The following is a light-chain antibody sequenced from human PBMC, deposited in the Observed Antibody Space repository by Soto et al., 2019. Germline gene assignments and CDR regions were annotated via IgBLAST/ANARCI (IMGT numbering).Light chain of an antibody. J-gene: IGKJ4*01. CDR3: QQRSHWPPVT. Sequence: EIVLTQSPATLSLSPGERATLSCRASQSVSSYLAWYQHKPGQAPRLLIYDASNRATGIPPRFSGSGSRTDFTLPTSSLEPEDVAIYYCQQRSHWPPVTFGGGTKVEIK. V-gene: IGKV3-11*01. CDR2: DAS. CDR1: QSVSSY.